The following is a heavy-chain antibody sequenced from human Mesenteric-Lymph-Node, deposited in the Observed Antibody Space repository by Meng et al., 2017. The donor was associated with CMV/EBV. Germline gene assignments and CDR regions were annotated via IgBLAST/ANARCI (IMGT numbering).Heavy chain of an antibody. CDR1: GFTLTSSA. CDR2: IVVGSGNT. D-gene: IGHD6-19*01. J-gene: IGHJ6*02. V-gene: IGHV1-58*01. CDR3: AAGPIAVAGTSYYYYYGMDV. Sequence: SVKVSCKASGFTLTSSAVQWVRQARGQRLEWIGWIVVGSGNTNYAQKFQERVTITRDMSTSTAYMELSSLRSEDTAVYYCAAGPIAVAGTSYYYYYGMDVWGQGTTVTVSS.